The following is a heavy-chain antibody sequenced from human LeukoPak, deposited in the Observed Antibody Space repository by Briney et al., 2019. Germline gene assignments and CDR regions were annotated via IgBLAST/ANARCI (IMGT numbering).Heavy chain of an antibody. Sequence: GGSLRLSCAASGFTFSNYGMHWVRQAAGKGLEWVAVIWYDGSNEHYTDSVKGRFTISRDNSKNTLYLQMNSLRAEDTAVYYCARATPVWGTSFDYWGQGTLVTVSS. V-gene: IGHV3-33*01. D-gene: IGHD3-16*01. J-gene: IGHJ4*02. CDR3: ARATPVWGTSFDY. CDR2: IWYDGSNE. CDR1: GFTFSNYG.